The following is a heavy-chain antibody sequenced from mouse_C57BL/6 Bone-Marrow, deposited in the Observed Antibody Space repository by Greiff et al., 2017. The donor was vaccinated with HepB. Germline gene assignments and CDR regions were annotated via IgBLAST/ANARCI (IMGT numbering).Heavy chain of an antibody. CDR2: IDPANGNT. Sequence: VQLKQSVAELVRPGASVKLSCTASGFNIKNTYMHWVKQRPEQGLEWIGRIDPANGNTRSAPKFQGMATITADTSFNTAYLQLSSLTSEDTAIYYCARPTDYYGSSSDMDYWGQGTSVTVSS. D-gene: IGHD1-1*01. J-gene: IGHJ4*01. CDR3: ARPTDYYGSSSDMDY. V-gene: IGHV14-3*01. CDR1: GFNIKNTY.